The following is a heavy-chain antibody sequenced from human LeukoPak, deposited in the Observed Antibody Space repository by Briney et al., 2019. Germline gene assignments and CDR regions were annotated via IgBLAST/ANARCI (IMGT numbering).Heavy chain of an antibody. J-gene: IGHJ4*02. Sequence: GESLKFSCKGSGYSFTSYWIGWVRQMPGKGLEWMGIIYPGDSDTRNSPSFQGRVTISADKSISTAYLQWSSLKASDTAMHYCARQHQTSGSYFLDYWGQGTLVTVSS. CDR1: GYSFTSYW. V-gene: IGHV5-51*01. CDR3: ARQHQTSGSYFLDY. D-gene: IGHD1-26*01. CDR2: IYPGDSDT.